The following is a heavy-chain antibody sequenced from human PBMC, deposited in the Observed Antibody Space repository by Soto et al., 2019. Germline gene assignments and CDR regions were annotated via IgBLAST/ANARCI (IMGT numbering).Heavy chain of an antibody. CDR2: IFHSGST. CDR3: ARDRGFCSGGACYLFDY. CDR1: GGSISSGAYY. Sequence: QVKLQESGPGLVKPSQTLSLTCTVSGGSISSGAYYWNWIRQHPGKGLEWIGYIFHSGSTFYNPSPKSRVTISIDTSKNQFSLKRSSVSAADTAVYYCARDRGFCSGGACYLFDYWGQGALVTVAS. J-gene: IGHJ4*02. V-gene: IGHV4-31*03. D-gene: IGHD2-15*01.